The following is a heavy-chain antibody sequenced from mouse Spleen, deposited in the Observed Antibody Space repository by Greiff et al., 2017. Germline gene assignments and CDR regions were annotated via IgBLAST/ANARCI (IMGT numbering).Heavy chain of an antibody. J-gene: IGHJ4*01. V-gene: IGHV1-81*01. CDR3: ARSSTLITTVYAMDY. D-gene: IGHD2-4*01. CDR1: GYTFTSYG. CDR2: IYPRSGNT. Sequence: QVQLQQSGAELARPGASVKLSCKASGYTFTSYGISWVKQRTGQGLEWIGEIYPRSGNTYYNEKFKGKATLTADKSSSTAYMELRSLTSEDSAVYFCARSSTLITTVYAMDYWGQGTSVTVSS.